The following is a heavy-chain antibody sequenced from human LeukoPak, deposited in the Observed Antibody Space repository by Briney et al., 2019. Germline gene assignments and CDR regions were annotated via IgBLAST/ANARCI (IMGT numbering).Heavy chain of an antibody. Sequence: PGGSLRLSCAASGFTFSSYSMNWVRQAPGKGLEWVSSISSSSSYIYYADPVKGRFTISRDNAKNSLYLQMNSLRAEDTAVYYCAREDPGIAAAGFDYWGQGTLVTVSS. CDR1: GFTFSSYS. V-gene: IGHV3-21*01. CDR2: ISSSSSYI. D-gene: IGHD6-13*01. J-gene: IGHJ4*02. CDR3: AREDPGIAAAGFDY.